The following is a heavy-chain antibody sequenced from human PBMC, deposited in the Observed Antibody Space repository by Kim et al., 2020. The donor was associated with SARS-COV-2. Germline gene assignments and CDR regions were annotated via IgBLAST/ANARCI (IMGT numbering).Heavy chain of an antibody. J-gene: IGHJ4*02. Sequence: GSNKYYADSVKGRFTISRDNSKNTLYLQMNSLRAEDTAVYYCARVDDYGDYWGQGTLVTVSS. CDR3: ARVDDYGDY. V-gene: IGHV3-33*01. CDR2: GSNK.